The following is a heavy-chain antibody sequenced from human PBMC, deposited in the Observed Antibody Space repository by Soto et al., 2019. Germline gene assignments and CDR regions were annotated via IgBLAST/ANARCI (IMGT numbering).Heavy chain of an antibody. J-gene: IGHJ6*02. CDR1: GYSFTSYW. D-gene: IGHD3-10*01. CDR3: ARWIDPLYGSGSYYLSYYYGMDV. Sequence: GESLKISCKGSGYSFTSYWISWVRQMPGKGLEWMGRIDPSDSYTNHSPSFQGHVTISADKSISTAYLQWSSLKASDTAMYYCARWIDPLYGSGSYYLSYYYGMDVWGQGTTVTVSS. V-gene: IGHV5-10-1*01. CDR2: IDPSDSYT.